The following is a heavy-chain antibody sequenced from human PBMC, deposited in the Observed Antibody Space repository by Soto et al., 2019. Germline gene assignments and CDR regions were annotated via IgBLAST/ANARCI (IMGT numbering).Heavy chain of an antibody. J-gene: IGHJ4*02. CDR1: GESLSDYS. V-gene: IGHV4-34*02. D-gene: IGHD5-12*01. CDR2: INHGGNT. Sequence: QVQLRQWGAGLLKPLETLSLRCAVYGESLSDYSWSWIRQSPNKGLEWIGEINHGGNTKSNPSLKSRVTITLDTSKNQVSLLLTSATAADTAVYRCARGGGKSGYFFDYGGRGTLVIVSS. CDR3: ARGGGKSGYFFDY.